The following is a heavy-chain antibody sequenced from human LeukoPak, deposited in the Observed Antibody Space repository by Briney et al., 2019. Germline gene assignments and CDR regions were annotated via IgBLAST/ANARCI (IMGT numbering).Heavy chain of an antibody. J-gene: IGHJ4*02. CDR1: GYTFTNYG. CDR2: ISAHDDNT. Sequence: ASVKVSCKASGYTFTNYGISWVRQAPGQGLEWMGWISAHDDNTNYAPKFQGRVTMTTDTSTSTAYMELRSLRSDDTAVYYCARWTTCGGDCHILDYWGQGILVTVSS. CDR3: ARWTTCGGDCHILDY. V-gene: IGHV1-18*01. D-gene: IGHD2-21*02.